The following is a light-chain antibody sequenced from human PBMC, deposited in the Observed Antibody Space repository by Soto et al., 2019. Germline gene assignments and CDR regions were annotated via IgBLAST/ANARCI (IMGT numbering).Light chain of an antibody. CDR2: EVN. CDR3: SSYTTSGTPV. V-gene: IGLV2-14*01. CDR1: SSDVGGYDH. Sequence: QSALTQPASVSGSPGQSITISCTGTSSDVGGYDHVAWYQQHPGKAPKLMIYEVNNRPSGGSHRFSGSKSGNTASLTISGLQAEDEGDYFCSSYTTSGTPVFGGGTKLTVL. J-gene: IGLJ3*02.